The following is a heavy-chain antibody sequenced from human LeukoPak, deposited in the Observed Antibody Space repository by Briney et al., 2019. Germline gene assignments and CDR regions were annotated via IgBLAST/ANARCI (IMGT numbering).Heavy chain of an antibody. D-gene: IGHD5-18*01. CDR3: ASGLFKYTSGSDLFDH. V-gene: IGHV3-30*09. J-gene: IGHJ4*02. CDR1: GFTFNYYA. CDR2: ISFRGTTE. Sequence: GGSLRLSCVASGFTFNYYAMHWVRQAPGKGLDWVALISFRGTTEYYADSVKGRFAISRDDSQNTLYLQMNSLRPDDTAVYYCASGLFKYTSGSDLFDHWGQGILVTVSS.